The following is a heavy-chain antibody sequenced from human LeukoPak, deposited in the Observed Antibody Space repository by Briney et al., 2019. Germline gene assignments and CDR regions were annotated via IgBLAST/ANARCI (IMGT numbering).Heavy chain of an antibody. J-gene: IGHJ4*02. CDR3: ARGDESGGFLLPFDY. D-gene: IGHD2-15*01. CDR1: GFTFSSYS. Sequence: PGGSLRLSCAASGFTFSSYSMNWVRQAPGKGLEWVSYISSSSSTIYYADSVKGRFTISRDNAKNSLYLQMNSLRAEDTAVYYCARGDESGGFLLPFDYWGQGTLVTVSS. V-gene: IGHV3-48*01. CDR2: ISSSSSTI.